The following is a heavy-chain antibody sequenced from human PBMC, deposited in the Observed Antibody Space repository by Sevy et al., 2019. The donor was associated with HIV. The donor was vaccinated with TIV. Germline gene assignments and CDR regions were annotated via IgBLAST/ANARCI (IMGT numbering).Heavy chain of an antibody. CDR3: GAVDYSSSSVDY. D-gene: IGHD6-6*01. CDR1: GDSISSSFYY. Sequence: SETLSLTCSVSGDSISSSFYYWGWIRQPPGKGLEWIGNIYYSGSTYYNPSPKSRVTISVDTSKNQFSLKLSSVTAADTAVYYCGAVDYSSSSVDYWGQGTLVTVSS. V-gene: IGHV4-39*01. J-gene: IGHJ4*02. CDR2: IYYSGST.